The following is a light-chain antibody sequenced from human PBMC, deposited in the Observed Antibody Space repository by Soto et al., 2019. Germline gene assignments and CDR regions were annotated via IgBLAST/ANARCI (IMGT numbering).Light chain of an antibody. Sequence: QSVLTQPASVSGSPGQSITISCTGTSSDVGGYEYVSWYQHHPGKAPKLMIYEVSNRPSGVSHRFSGSKSGNTASLTISGLQAEDEADYYCSSYTTANTYVFGTGTNVTVL. J-gene: IGLJ1*01. V-gene: IGLV2-14*01. CDR2: EVS. CDR1: SSDVGGYEY. CDR3: SSYTTANTYV.